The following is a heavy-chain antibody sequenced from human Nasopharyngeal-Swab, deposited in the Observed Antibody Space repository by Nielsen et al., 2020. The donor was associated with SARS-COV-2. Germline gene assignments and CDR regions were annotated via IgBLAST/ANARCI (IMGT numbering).Heavy chain of an antibody. D-gene: IGHD3-10*01. CDR1: GLTVSSTY. CDR3: AASRGPGSYYYGSGDQSMDV. J-gene: IGHJ6*02. Sequence: GGSLRLSCAVSGLTVSSTYMSWVRQAPGKGLEWVSYISSSSSYTNYADSVKGRFTISRDNAKNSLYLQMSSLKASDTAMYYCAASRGPGSYYYGSGDQSMDVWGQGTTVTVSS. V-gene: IGHV3-11*03. CDR2: ISSSSSYT.